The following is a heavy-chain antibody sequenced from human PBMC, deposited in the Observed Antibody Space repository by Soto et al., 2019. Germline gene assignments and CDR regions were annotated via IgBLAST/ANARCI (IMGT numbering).Heavy chain of an antibody. V-gene: IGHV3-74*01. CDR3: ARQTGLGATNY. Sequence: PGGSLRLCCAGSGVTFNNFGMHWVRQAPGKGLVWVARINTDGSVTSHADSVKGRFTISRDNAKSTLYLQMNSLRAEDSARYYCARQTGLGATNYWGRGTLVTVSS. J-gene: IGHJ4*02. D-gene: IGHD1-26*01. CDR1: GVTFNNFG. CDR2: INTDGSVT.